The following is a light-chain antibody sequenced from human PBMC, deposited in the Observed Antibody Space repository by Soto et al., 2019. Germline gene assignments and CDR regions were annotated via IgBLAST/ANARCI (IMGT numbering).Light chain of an antibody. CDR2: EVT. CDR3: SSYANNKNMLV. J-gene: IGLJ1*01. V-gene: IGLV2-8*01. Sequence: QSVLTQPPSASGSPGQSVTISCTGSSSDVGGYNYVSWYQQRPGKVPKVIIYEVTKRPAGVPDRFSGSKSGNTASLTVSGLQAEDEAEYFCSSYANNKNMLVFGTGTKGTVL. CDR1: SSDVGGYNY.